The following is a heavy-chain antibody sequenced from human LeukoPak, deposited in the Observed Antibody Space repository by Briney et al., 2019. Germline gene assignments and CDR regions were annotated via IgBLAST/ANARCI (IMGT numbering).Heavy chain of an antibody. J-gene: IGHJ3*02. CDR3: ARHLVPIHAFDI. CDR2: IYYSGST. V-gene: IGHV4-39*01. D-gene: IGHD2-8*01. Sequence: PSETLSFTCTVSGGSISSSSYYWGWIRQPPGKGLEWIGSIYYSGSTYYNPSLKSRVTISVDTSKNQFSLKLSSVTAADTAVYYCARHLVPIHAFDIWGQGTMVTVSS. CDR1: GGSISSSSYY.